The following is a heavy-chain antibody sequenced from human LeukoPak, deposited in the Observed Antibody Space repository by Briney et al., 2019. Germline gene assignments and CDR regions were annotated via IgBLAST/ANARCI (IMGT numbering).Heavy chain of an antibody. CDR3: ARDLGGWSPNDAFDI. V-gene: IGHV1-3*01. CDR2: INAGNGNT. J-gene: IGHJ3*02. D-gene: IGHD6-19*01. Sequence: GASVKVSCKASGYTFTSYAMHWVRQAPGQRLEWMGWINAGNGNTKYSQKFQGRVTITRDTSASTAYMELSSLRSEDTAVYYCARDLGGWSPNDAFDIWGQGTMVTVSS. CDR1: GYTFTSYA.